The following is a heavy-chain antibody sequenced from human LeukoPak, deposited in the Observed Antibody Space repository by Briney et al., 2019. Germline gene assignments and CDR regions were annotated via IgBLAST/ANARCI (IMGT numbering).Heavy chain of an antibody. CDR3: ARDSYVLSGSSHNFDY. CDR2: ISYDGSNK. D-gene: IGHD1-26*01. CDR1: GFTFSSYA. V-gene: IGHV3-30-3*01. J-gene: IGHJ4*02. Sequence: PGSSLRLSCAASGFTFSSYAMHWVRQAPGKGLEWVAVISYDGSNKYYADSVKGRFTISRDNSKNTLYLQMNSLRAEDTAVYYCARDSYVLSGSSHNFDYWGQGTLVTVSS.